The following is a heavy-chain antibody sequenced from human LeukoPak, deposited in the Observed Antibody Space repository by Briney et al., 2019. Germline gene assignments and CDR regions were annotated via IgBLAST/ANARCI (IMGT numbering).Heavy chain of an antibody. V-gene: IGHV1-2*02. CDR1: GYTFTGYY. Sequence: ASVKVSCKASGYTFTGYYMHWVRQAPGQGLEWMGWINPNSGGTNYAQKFQGRVTMTRDTSVSTAYMELSRLRSDDTAVYYCARLGDYGLPGDAFDIWGQGTMVTVSS. CDR3: ARLGDYGLPGDAFDI. J-gene: IGHJ3*02. CDR2: INPNSGGT. D-gene: IGHD4-17*01.